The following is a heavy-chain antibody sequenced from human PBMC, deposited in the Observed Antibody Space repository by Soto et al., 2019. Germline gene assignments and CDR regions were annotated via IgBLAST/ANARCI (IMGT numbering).Heavy chain of an antibody. CDR3: ARDGGISDAFDI. CDR1: GFSFGDYC. D-gene: IGHD2-15*01. J-gene: IGHJ3*02. Sequence: LRLSCAASGFSFGDYCMSWVRQAPGKGLEGVAHMKKDGSEKYYVDSVKGRFSVSRDNSKNSLYLQMNSLTDEDAAVYYCARDGGISDAFDIGGQGTMVTVSS. V-gene: IGHV3-7*01. CDR2: MKKDGSEK.